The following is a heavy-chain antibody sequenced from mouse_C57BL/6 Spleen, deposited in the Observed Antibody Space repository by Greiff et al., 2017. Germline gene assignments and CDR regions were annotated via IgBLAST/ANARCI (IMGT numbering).Heavy chain of an antibody. Sequence: VQLQQSGPELVKPGASVKISCKASGYAFSSSWMNWVKQRPGKGLEWIGRIYPGDGDPTYNGKFKGKATLTADKSSSTAYMQLSSLTTEASAVYFGARTGDYEQWFAYWGQGTLVTVSA. D-gene: IGHD2-4*01. J-gene: IGHJ3*01. CDR3: ARTGDYEQWFAY. CDR2: IYPGDGDP. CDR1: GYAFSSSW. V-gene: IGHV1-82*01.